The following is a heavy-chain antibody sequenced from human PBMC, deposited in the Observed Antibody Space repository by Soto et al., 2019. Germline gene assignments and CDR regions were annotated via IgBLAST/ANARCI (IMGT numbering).Heavy chain of an antibody. CDR3: ARGDHTSGWLEY. D-gene: IGHD6-19*01. J-gene: IGHJ4*02. CDR2: LYSGGST. CDR1: GFTFSDYY. Sequence: GGSLRLSCAASGFTFSDYYMSWVRQAPGKGLEWVSLLYSGGSTDYADSAKGRFTLSRDKSKNTVYLQMNSLRAEDTAVYYCARGDHTSGWLEYWGQGTPVTVSS. V-gene: IGHV3-66*01.